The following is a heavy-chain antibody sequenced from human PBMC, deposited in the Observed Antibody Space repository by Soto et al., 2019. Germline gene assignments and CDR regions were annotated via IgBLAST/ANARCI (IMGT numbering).Heavy chain of an antibody. CDR3: AKDFDYSSSFSDY. V-gene: IGHV3-23*01. J-gene: IGHJ4*01. Sequence: EVQLLESGGGLVQPGGSLRLSCAVSGFTFSSYAMSWVRQAPGKGLEWVSAISASGTSTYYADSVKGRYTISRDNSRSTLYLQMNSLRAEDTAVYYCAKDFDYSSSFSDYWGHGTLVTVSS. CDR2: ISASGTST. D-gene: IGHD6-13*01. CDR1: GFTFSSYA.